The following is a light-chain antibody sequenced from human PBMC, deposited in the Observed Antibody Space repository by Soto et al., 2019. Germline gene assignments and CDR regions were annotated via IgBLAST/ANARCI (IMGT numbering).Light chain of an antibody. Sequence: QSALTQPASVSGSPGQSITISCTGTGSGVGTYSFVSWYQQRPGKAPKLIIYDVSNRPSGVSTRFSGSKSVNTASLTISGLQADDEADYYCSSYTYNPAIFGGGTKLTVL. V-gene: IGLV2-14*01. CDR2: DVS. J-gene: IGLJ2*01. CDR3: SSYTYNPAI. CDR1: GSGVGTYSF.